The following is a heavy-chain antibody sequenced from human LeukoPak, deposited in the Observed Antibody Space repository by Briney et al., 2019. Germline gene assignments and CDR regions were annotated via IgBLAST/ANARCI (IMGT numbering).Heavy chain of an antibody. Sequence: PSETLSLTCTVSGGSISSYYWSWIRQPPGKGLEWIGYIYYSGSTNYNPSLKTRVSISIDTPKKQFSLRLSSVTAADTAVYYCARRFDTWGQGIQVTVSS. CDR2: IYYSGST. CDR1: GGSISSYY. J-gene: IGHJ5*02. CDR3: ARRFDT. V-gene: IGHV4-59*08.